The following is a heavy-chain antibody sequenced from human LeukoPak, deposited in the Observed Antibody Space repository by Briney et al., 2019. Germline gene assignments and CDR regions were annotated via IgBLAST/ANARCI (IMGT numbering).Heavy chain of an antibody. CDR2: ISWNSGSI. CDR1: GFTFGDYA. D-gene: IGHD6-19*01. J-gene: IGHJ4*02. CDR3: AKAWGIYSSGYFDY. V-gene: IGHV3-9*01. Sequence: GGSLRLSCAASGFTFGDYAMHWVRQAPGKGLEWVSGISWNSGSIGYADSVKGRFTISRDNAKNSLYLQMNSLRAEDTALYYCAKAWGIYSSGYFDYWGQGTLVTVSS.